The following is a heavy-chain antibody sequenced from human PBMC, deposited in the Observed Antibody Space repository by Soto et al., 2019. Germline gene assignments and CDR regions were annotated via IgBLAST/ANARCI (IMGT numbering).Heavy chain of an antibody. Sequence: PGGSLRLSCAASGFSFSNYPMSWVRQAPGKGLEWVSAISGSGVSTYYADSVKGRFTNSRDNSKNTLYLQMNSLRVEDTAVYYCASGAYCGGDCYANWFDPWGQGTLVTVSS. V-gene: IGHV3-23*01. J-gene: IGHJ5*02. CDR2: ISGSGVST. D-gene: IGHD2-21*02. CDR1: GFSFSNYP. CDR3: ASGAYCGGDCYANWFDP.